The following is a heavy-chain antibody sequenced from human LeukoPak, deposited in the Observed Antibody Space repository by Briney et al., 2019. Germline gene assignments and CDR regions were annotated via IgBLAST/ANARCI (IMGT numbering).Heavy chain of an antibody. CDR3: ARDGDDTTNW. Sequence: GGSLILSCAASDFTVGSNYMTWVRQAPGKGLEWVSVIYSGGKTFYADSVKGRFTISRDDSKNTLYLQMNSLRAEDTAIYYCARDGDDTTNWWGQGTLVTVSS. D-gene: IGHD2-8*01. V-gene: IGHV3-53*01. CDR2: IYSGGKT. J-gene: IGHJ4*02. CDR1: DFTVGSNY.